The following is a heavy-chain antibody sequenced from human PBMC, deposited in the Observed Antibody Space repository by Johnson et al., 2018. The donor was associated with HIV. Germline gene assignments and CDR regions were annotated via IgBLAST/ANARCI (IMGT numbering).Heavy chain of an antibody. V-gene: IGHV3-30*04. CDR1: GFTFSRYS. CDR2: ISYDGRKK. Sequence: VQLVESGGGVVQPGRSLRLTCAASGFTFSRYSMHWVRQAPGKGLQWVAHISYDGRKKYYTESLRGRFTISRDNSNNTLYLQMKTLINEDTAVYYCALEGRGSPDGFDIWGQGTMVTVSS. J-gene: IGHJ3*02. D-gene: IGHD3-16*01. CDR3: ALEGRGSPDGFDI.